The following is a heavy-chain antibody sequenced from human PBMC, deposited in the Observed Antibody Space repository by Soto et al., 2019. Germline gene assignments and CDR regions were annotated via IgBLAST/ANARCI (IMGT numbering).Heavy chain of an antibody. D-gene: IGHD6-6*01. CDR1: GGTFSSYA. J-gene: IGHJ6*02. CDR2: IIPIFGTA. V-gene: IGHV1-69*06. Sequence: QVQLVQSGAEVKKPGSSVKVSCKASGGTFSSYAISWVRQAPGQGLEWMGGIIPIFGTANYAQKFQGRVTITADKSTSTAYMELSSLRSEDTAVYYCARVKQLVEHYYYGMTSGAKGPRSPSP. CDR3: ARVKQLVEHYYYGMTS.